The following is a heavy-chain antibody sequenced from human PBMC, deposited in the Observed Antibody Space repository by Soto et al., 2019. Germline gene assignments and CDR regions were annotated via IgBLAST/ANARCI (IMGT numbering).Heavy chain of an antibody. D-gene: IGHD4-17*01. CDR1: GFTFSSYG. V-gene: IGHV3-33*01. Sequence: GGSLRLSCAASGFTFSSYGMHWVRQAPGKGLEWVAVIWYDGSNKYYADSVKGRFTISRDNSKNTLYLQMNSLRAEDTAVYYCARLDYGDYAHASSWYMDVWGKGTTVTVSS. CDR2: IWYDGSNK. J-gene: IGHJ6*03. CDR3: ARLDYGDYAHASSWYMDV.